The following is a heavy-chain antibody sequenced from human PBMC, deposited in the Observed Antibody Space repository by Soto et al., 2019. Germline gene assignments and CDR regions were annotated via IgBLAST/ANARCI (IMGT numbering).Heavy chain of an antibody. D-gene: IGHD6-19*01. CDR2: IYWDDDK. V-gene: IGHV2-5*02. CDR1: GFSLSTNGVG. J-gene: IGHJ4*02. Sequence: QITLKESGPTLVKPTQTLTLTCTFSGFSLSTNGVGVAWIRQPPGKALEWLAVIYWDDDKRYSPSLKSRLTSTKETSKTQVVLTMTDMEPVDTATYYCAHRVSSASFDYWGQGPLVTVSS. CDR3: AHRVSSASFDY.